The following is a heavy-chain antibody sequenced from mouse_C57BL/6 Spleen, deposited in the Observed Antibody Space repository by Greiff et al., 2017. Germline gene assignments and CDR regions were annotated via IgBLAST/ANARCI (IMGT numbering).Heavy chain of an antibody. J-gene: IGHJ2*01. CDR2: ISYDGSN. CDR1: GYSITSGYY. D-gene: IGHD1-1*01. Sequence: VQLKESGPGLVKPSQSLSLTCSVTGYSITSGYYWNWIRQFPGNKLEWMGYISYDGSNNYNPSLENRISITRDTSKNQFFLKLNSVTTEDTATYYCAREDYGSSYDYFDYWGQGTTLTVSS. V-gene: IGHV3-6*01. CDR3: AREDYGSSYDYFDY.